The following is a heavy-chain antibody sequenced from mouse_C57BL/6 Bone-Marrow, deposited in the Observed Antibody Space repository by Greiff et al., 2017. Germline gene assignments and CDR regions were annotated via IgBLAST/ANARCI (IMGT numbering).Heavy chain of an antibody. J-gene: IGHJ3*01. CDR3: ARGQGGFAY. CDR2: INPNNGGT. D-gene: IGHD3-3*01. Sequence: VHVKQSGPELVKPGASVKMSCKASGYTFTDYNMHWVKQSHGKSLEWIGYINPNNGGTSYNQKFKGKATLTVNKSSSTAYMELRSLTSEDSAVXYCARGQGGFAYWGQGTLVTVSA. CDR1: GYTFTDYN. V-gene: IGHV1-22*01.